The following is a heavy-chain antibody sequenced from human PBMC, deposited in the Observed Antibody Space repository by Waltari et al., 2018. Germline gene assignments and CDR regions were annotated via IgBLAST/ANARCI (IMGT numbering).Heavy chain of an antibody. D-gene: IGHD3-10*01. CDR1: GFTFSSYS. V-gene: IGHV3-21*04. Sequence: EVQLVESGGGLVKPGGSLRLSCAASGFTFSSYSMNWVRQAPGKGLEWVSSISSSSSYIYYADSVKGRFTISRDNAKNSLYLQMNSLRSEDTAVYYCAAAYMVQGAPDAFDIWGQGTMVTVSS. CDR3: AAAYMVQGAPDAFDI. J-gene: IGHJ3*02. CDR2: ISSSSSYI.